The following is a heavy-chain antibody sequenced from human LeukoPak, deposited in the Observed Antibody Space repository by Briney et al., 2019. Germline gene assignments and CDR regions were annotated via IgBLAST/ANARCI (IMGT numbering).Heavy chain of an antibody. CDR1: GFTFSSYA. D-gene: IGHD4/OR15-4a*01. CDR3: ANGGAH. V-gene: IGHV3-30-3*01. CDR2: ISYDGSNK. J-gene: IGHJ4*02. Sequence: GRSLRLSCAASGFTFSSYAMHWVRQAPGKGLEWVAVISYDGSNKYYADSVKGRFTISRDNSKNMLYLQMSSLRAEDTAVYYCANGGAHWGQGTLVTVSS.